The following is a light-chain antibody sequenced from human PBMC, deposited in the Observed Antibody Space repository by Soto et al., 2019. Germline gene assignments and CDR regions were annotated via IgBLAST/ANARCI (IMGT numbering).Light chain of an antibody. CDR1: QSISSW. CDR2: DAS. CDR3: QQYNSYPMYT. V-gene: IGKV1-5*01. Sequence: DIQMTQSPSTPSASVGDRVTITCRASQSISSWLAWYQQKPGKAPKLLIYDASSLESGVPSRFSGSGSGTEFTLTISSLQPDDFATYCCQQYNSYPMYTFGHGTKLEIK. J-gene: IGKJ2*01.